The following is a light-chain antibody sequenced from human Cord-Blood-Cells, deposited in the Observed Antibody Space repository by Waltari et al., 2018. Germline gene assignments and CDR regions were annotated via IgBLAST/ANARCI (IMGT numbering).Light chain of an antibody. J-gene: IGLJ3*02. Sequence: QSALTQPASVSGSPGQSITISCTGTSSDVGGYNYVPWYQQHPGKAPKLMIYDVSQRPSGVSNRFSGSKSGNTASLTISGLQAEDEADYYCSSYTSSSTLVFGGGTKLTVL. CDR2: DVS. CDR3: SSYTSSSTLV. CDR1: SSDVGGYNY. V-gene: IGLV2-14*01.